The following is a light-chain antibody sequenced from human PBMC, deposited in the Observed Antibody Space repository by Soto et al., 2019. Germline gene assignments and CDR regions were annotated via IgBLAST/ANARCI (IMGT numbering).Light chain of an antibody. CDR2: GAS. CDR3: QQYGTSPWT. Sequence: VAKHSAGTLSLSPGERATLSWRARQSLSSSYLAWYQQKPGQAPRLLIYGASSRATGIPDRFSGSGSGTDFTLTINRLEPEDFAVYYCQQYGTSPWTFGQGTNVDIK. J-gene: IGKJ1*01. V-gene: IGKV3-20*01. CDR1: QSLSSSY.